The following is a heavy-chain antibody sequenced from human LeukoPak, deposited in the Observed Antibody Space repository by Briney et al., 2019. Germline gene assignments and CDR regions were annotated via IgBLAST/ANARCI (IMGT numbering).Heavy chain of an antibody. CDR3: ASDILTGYYSY. J-gene: IGHJ4*02. Sequence: GGSLRLSCAASEFTFSSYWMSWVRQAPGKGLEWVANIKQDGSEKYYVDSVKGRFTISRDNAKNSLYLQMNSLRAEDTAVYYCASDILTGYYSYWGQGTLVTVSS. CDR2: IKQDGSEK. D-gene: IGHD3-9*01. V-gene: IGHV3-7*01. CDR1: EFTFSSYW.